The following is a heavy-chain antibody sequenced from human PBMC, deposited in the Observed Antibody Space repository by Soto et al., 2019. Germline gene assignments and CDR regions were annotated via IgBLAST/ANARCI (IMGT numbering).Heavy chain of an antibody. J-gene: IGHJ4*02. CDR1: GFTFDDYA. CDR2: ISWNSGSI. V-gene: IGHV3-9*01. CDR3: AKDFTPYASVGNSVITFGGVIVNPLFSRDY. D-gene: IGHD3-16*02. Sequence: PGGSLRLSCAASGFTFDDYAMHWVRQAPGKGLEWVSGISWNSGSIGYADSVKGRFTISRDNAKNSLYLQMNSLRAEDTALYYCAKDFTPYASVGNSVITFGGVIVNPLFSRDYWGQGTLVTVSS.